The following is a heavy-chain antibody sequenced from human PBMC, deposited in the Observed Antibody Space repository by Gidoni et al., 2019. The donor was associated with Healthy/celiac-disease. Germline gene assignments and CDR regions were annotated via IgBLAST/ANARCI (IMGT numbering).Heavy chain of an antibody. V-gene: IGHV3-9*01. CDR1: GFTFDDYA. J-gene: IGHJ4*02. CDR2: ISWNSGSI. D-gene: IGHD3-22*01. Sequence: EVQLVESGGGLVQPGRSLRLSCAASGFTFDDYAMHWVRQAPGKGLEWVSGISWNSGSIGYADSVKGRFTISRDNAKNSLYLQMNSLRAEDTALYYCAKSYYDSSGYYYYFDYWGQGTLVTVSS. CDR3: AKSYYDSSGYYYYFDY.